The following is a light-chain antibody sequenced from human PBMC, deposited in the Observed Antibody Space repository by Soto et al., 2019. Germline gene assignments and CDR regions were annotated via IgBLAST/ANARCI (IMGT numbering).Light chain of an antibody. CDR1: SSDVGGYNY. CDR3: SSVTSTHTVL. V-gene: IGLV2-14*01. CDR2: NVS. J-gene: IGLJ2*01. Sequence: QSVLTQPASVSGSPGQSITISCTGTSSDVGGYNYVSWYQPHPGKAPKLMIYNVSNRPSGVSNRFSGSKSGNTASLTISGLQAEDEGHYSCSSVTSTHTVLFGGGTKVTVL.